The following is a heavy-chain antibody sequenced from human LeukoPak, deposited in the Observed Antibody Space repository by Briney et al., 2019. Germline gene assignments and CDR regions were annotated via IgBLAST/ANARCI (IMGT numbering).Heavy chain of an antibody. V-gene: IGHV3-48*01. CDR1: GFTFSSYS. CDR3: ARDTKYAFDN. D-gene: IGHD2-2*01. Sequence: GGSLRLSCAASGFTFSSYSMNWVRQAPGKGLEWISYIGISSGNTKYADSVKGRFTTSGDKAKNSVYLQMNSLRVEDTAVYYCARDTKYAFDNWGQGTLVTVSS. CDR2: IGISSGNT. J-gene: IGHJ4*02.